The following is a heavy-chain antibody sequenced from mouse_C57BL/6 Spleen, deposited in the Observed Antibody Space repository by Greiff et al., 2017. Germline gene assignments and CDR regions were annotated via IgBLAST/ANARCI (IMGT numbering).Heavy chain of an antibody. D-gene: IGHD1-1*01. CDR3: GRAFSTEVVGYFDY. J-gene: IGHJ2*01. Sequence: VMLVESGPELVKPGASVKISCKASGYSFTSYYIHWVKQRPGQGLEWIGWIYPGSGNTKYNEKFKGKATLTADTSTSTAYMQLSSLTSEDSAVYYCGRAFSTEVVGYFDYWGQGTTLTVSS. CDR2: IYPGSGNT. CDR1: GYSFTSYY. V-gene: IGHV1-66*01.